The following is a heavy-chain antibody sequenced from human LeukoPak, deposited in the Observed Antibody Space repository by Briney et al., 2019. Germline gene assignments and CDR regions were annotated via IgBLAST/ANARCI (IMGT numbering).Heavy chain of an antibody. V-gene: IGHV4-30-2*01. CDR3: ARTGLYGSGSYYIDY. D-gene: IGHD3-10*01. CDR2: IYHSGST. CDR1: GGSISSGGYY. Sequence: SETLSLTCTVSGGSISSGGYYWSWIRQPPGKGLEWIGYIYHSGSTYYNPSLKSRVTISVDRSKNQFSLKLSSVTAADTAVYYCARTGLYGSGSYYIDYWGQGTLVTVSS. J-gene: IGHJ4*02.